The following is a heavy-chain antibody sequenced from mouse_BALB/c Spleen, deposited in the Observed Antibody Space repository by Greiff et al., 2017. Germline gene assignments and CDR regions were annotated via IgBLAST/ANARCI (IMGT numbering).Heavy chain of an antibody. J-gene: IGHJ2*01. CDR1: GFTFSSYA. Sequence: EVQLVESGGGLVKPGGSLKLSCAASGFTFSSYAMSWVRQTPEKRLEWVASISSGGSTYYPDSVKGRFTISRDNARNILYLQMSSLRSEDTAMYYCAREYYGDYWGQGTTLTVSS. CDR3: AREYYGDY. CDR2: ISSGGST. V-gene: IGHV5-6-5*01.